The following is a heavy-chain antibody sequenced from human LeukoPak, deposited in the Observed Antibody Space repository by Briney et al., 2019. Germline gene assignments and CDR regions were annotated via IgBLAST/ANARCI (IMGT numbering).Heavy chain of an antibody. CDR1: GFTFSNAW. D-gene: IGHD3-10*01. Sequence: KPGGSLRLSCAASGFTFSNAWMSWVRQAPGKGLEWVGRIKSKTDNGTTDYAAPVKGRFTIPRDDSKNTPYLQTNSLKTGGTAVYYCTPTKLVMVRGVLYYFDYWGQGTLVTVSS. CDR2: IKSKTDNGTT. CDR3: TPTKLVMVRGVLYYFDY. V-gene: IGHV3-15*01. J-gene: IGHJ4*02.